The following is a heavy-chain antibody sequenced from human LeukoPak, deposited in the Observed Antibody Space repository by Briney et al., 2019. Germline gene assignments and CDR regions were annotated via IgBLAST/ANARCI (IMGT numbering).Heavy chain of an antibody. CDR3: TRDTVVVN. CDR1: GFTFSGYS. J-gene: IGHJ4*02. D-gene: IGHD4-23*01. V-gene: IGHV3-48*04. Sequence: GGSLRLSCVASGFTFSGYSMNWVRQAPGKGLEGVSYISGGSDLIYYADSVKGRFTISRDNARNSLYLQMNSLRVEDTAVYYCTRDTVVVNWGQGTLVTVSS. CDR2: ISGGSDLI.